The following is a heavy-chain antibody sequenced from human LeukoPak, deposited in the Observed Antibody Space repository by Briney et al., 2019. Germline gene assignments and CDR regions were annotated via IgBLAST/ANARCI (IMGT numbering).Heavy chain of an antibody. CDR1: GGSISGYY. V-gene: IGHV4-4*09. Sequence: SETLSLTCAVSGGSISGYYWSWIRQPPGKGLEWIGYIYTSGSTNYNPSLKSRVTISVDTSKNQFSLNLSSVTAADTAVYYCARRRAMVTPFDPWGQGTLVTVSS. CDR2: IYTSGST. CDR3: ARRRAMVTPFDP. D-gene: IGHD5-18*01. J-gene: IGHJ5*02.